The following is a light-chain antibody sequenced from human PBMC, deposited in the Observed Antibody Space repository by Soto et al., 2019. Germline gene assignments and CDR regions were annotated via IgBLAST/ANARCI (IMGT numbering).Light chain of an antibody. Sequence: QSVLTQPPSVSGAPGQRVTISCTGSSSNIGAGYDVNWYQQLPGTAPKLIIYGNDQRPSGVPDRFSGSKSGTSVFLAISGLQSEDEADYYCTAWDDSLSAVVFGGGTKLTVL. J-gene: IGLJ2*01. CDR1: SSNIGAGYD. V-gene: IGLV1-44*01. CDR2: GND. CDR3: TAWDDSLSAVV.